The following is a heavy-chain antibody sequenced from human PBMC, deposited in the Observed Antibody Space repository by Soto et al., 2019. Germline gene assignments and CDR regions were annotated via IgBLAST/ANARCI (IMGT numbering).Heavy chain of an antibody. Sequence: PGESLKISCKGSGYSFAGYWITWVRQKPGKGLEWMGRIDPSDSQTYYSPSFRGHVTISVTKSITTVFLQWSTLRASDTAMYCCATQIYASDTGPHFRYCFDSWGQGTPVTVSS. CDR1: GYSFAGYW. D-gene: IGHD5-18*01. CDR2: IDPSDSQT. J-gene: IGHJ4*02. V-gene: IGHV5-10-1*01. CDR3: ATQIYASDTGPHFRYCFDS.